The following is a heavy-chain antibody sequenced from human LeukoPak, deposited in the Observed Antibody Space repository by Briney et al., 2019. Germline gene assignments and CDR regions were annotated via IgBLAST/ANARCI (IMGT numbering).Heavy chain of an antibody. CDR2: IVVGSGNT. Sequence: ASVTVSCKASGFTFTSSAMQWVRQARGQRLEWIGWIVVGSGNTNYAQKFQERVTITRDMSTSTAYMELSSLRSEDTAVYYCAASPHYYDSSGPYGYWGQGTLVTVSS. CDR3: AASPHYYDSSGPYGY. V-gene: IGHV1-58*02. J-gene: IGHJ4*02. CDR1: GFTFTSSA. D-gene: IGHD3-22*01.